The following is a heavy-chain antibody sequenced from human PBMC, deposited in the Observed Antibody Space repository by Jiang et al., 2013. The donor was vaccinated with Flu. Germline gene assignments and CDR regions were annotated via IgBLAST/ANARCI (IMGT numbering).Heavy chain of an antibody. V-gene: IGHV5-51*03. Sequence: GAEVKKPGDSLKISCKSSGYSFTSYWIGWVRQMPGKGLEWMGIIYPDDSDIRYSPSFQGQVTISADRSISTAYLQWSSLKASDTAIYYCARLKSSGYNPLNWFDPWGQGTLVTVSS. CDR3: ARLKSSGYNPLNWFDP. CDR2: IYPDDSDI. D-gene: IGHD3-22*01. J-gene: IGHJ5*02. CDR1: GYSFTSYW.